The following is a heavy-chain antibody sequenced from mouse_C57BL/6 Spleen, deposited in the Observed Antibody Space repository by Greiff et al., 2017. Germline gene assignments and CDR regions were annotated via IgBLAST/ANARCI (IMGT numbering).Heavy chain of an antibody. CDR3: ARANYGYAMDN. V-gene: IGHV1-49*01. CDR2: FTMYSDAT. CDR1: YFAFMASA. D-gene: IGHD1-1*01. J-gene: IGHJ4*01. Sequence: LQQSGAELVRPGSSVKLSCKDSYFAFMASAMHWVKQRPGHGLEWIGSFTMYSDATEYSENFKGKATLAADSSSRTAYLELSSLSSEVSAVYYCARANYGYAMDNWGQGASGTVSA.